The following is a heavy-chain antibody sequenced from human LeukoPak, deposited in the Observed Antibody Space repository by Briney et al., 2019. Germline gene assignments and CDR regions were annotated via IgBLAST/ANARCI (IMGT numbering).Heavy chain of an antibody. CDR1: GGSFSGYY. CDR2: INHSGST. D-gene: IGHD3-22*01. V-gene: IGHV4-34*01. Sequence: PSETLSLTCAVYGGSFSGYYWSWIRQPAGKGLEWIGEINHSGSTNYNPSLKSRVTISVDTSKNQFSLKLSSVTAADTAVYYCASHYYDSSGHYYFDYWGQGTLVTVSS. CDR3: ASHYYDSSGHYYFDY. J-gene: IGHJ4*02.